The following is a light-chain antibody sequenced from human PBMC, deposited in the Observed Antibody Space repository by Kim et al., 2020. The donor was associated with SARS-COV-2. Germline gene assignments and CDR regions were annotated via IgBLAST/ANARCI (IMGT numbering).Light chain of an antibody. J-gene: IGLJ3*02. Sequence: QSALTQPASVSGSPGQSITFSCTRINSDGGSYNYVSWYQQYPGKPPKLIIFDVSQRPSGISNRFSGSKSGRTASLTISGLQPEDEAVYYCSSYTSSDTVLFGGGTQLTVL. V-gene: IGLV2-14*03. CDR2: DVS. CDR3: SSYTSSDTVL. CDR1: NSDGGSYNY.